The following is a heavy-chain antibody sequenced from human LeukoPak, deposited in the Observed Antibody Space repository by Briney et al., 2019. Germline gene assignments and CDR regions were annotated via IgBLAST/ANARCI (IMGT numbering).Heavy chain of an antibody. J-gene: IGHJ4*02. CDR3: ARDLAYFDY. D-gene: IGHD3-16*01. V-gene: IGHV3-53*01. CDR2: IYSGGNT. Sequence: GGSLRLSCAASGFTFSSYAVNWVRQAPGKGLEWVSVIYSGGNTYYADSVKGRFTISRDNSKNTLYLQMNSLRAEDTAVYYCARDLAYFDYWGQGTLVTVSS. CDR1: GFTFSSYA.